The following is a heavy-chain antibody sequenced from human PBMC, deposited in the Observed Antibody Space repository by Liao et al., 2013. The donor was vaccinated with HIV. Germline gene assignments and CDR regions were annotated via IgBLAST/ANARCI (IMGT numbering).Heavy chain of an antibody. V-gene: IGHV4-39*07. Sequence: QLQLQESGPGLVKPSETLSLTCTVSGGSISSSSYYWGWIRQPPGKGLEWIGNFYYSGSTYYNPSLKSRVTISVDTSKNQLSLKLTSLTAADTAVYYCARILRPDIAVALDYWGQGSLVTVSS. CDR1: GGSISSSSYY. D-gene: IGHD6-19*01. CDR2: FYYSGST. CDR3: ARILRPDIAVALDY. J-gene: IGHJ4*02.